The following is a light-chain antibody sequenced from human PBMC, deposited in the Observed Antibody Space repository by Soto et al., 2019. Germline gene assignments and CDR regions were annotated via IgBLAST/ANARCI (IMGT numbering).Light chain of an antibody. CDR1: QSLSSW. V-gene: IGKV1-33*01. Sequence: NQITPSPSTLSASVGDIVTITCRASQSLSSWLAWYQQKPGTAPKLLIYDASNLEAGVPSRFRGSGSGTDFTFTISRLKPEDIATYYCQQYENIPTCGQGTRLEIK. CDR2: DAS. CDR3: QQYENIPT. J-gene: IGKJ5*01.